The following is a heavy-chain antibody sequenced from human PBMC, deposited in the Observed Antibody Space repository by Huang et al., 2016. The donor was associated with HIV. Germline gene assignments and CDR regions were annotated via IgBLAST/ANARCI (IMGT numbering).Heavy chain of an antibody. CDR2: INHSEST. CDR3: ARGQGGYYYYYMDV. V-gene: IGHV4-34*01. CDR1: GGSFSGYY. Sequence: QVQLQQWGAGLLRPSETLSLTCAVYGGSFSGYYGTWIRQPPGKGLEWIGEINHSESTNYNPSLKSRVTISVDTSRNQFSLTLTSVTAADMAVYYCARGQGGYYYYYMDVWGKGTTVTVSS. J-gene: IGHJ6*03.